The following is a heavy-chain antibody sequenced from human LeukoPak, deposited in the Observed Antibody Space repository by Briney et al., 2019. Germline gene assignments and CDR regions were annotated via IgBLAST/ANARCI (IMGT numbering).Heavy chain of an antibody. V-gene: IGHV4-34*01. CDR2: INHSGST. CDR3: ARDPPLYCSGGSCYSYGMDV. D-gene: IGHD2-15*01. Sequence: PSETLSLTCAVYGGSFSGYYWSWIRQPPGKGLEWIGEINHSGSTNYNPSLKSRVTMSVDTSKNQFSLKLSSVTAADTAVYYCARDPPLYCSGGSCYSYGMDVWGQGTTVTVSS. CDR1: GGSFSGYY. J-gene: IGHJ6*02.